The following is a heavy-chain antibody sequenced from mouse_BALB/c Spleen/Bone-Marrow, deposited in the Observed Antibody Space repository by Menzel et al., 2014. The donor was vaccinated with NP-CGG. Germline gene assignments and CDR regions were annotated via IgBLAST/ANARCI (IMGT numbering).Heavy chain of an antibody. V-gene: IGHV14-3*02. D-gene: IGHD1-1*01. J-gene: IGHJ1*01. Sequence: SVLERVKPRAPVKLSCTASGFNINATYMHWVQQMPDQGLEWIGRIDPANGNTKYDPKFQGKATITADTSSNTADLQRSSLTSEDTAVYDGSRPSPTGRYGDAEWGGAG. CDR2: IDPANGNT. CDR3: SRPSPTGRYGDAEW. CDR1: GFNINATY.